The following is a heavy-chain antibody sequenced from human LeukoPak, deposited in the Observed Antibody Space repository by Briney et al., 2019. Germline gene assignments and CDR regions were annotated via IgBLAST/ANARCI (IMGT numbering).Heavy chain of an antibody. CDR2: ISYDGSNK. CDR3: ARGDWGIVVVVAASAAFDI. CDR1: GFTFSSYA. D-gene: IGHD2-15*01. Sequence: GRSLRLSCAASGFTFSSYAMHWVRQAPGKGLEWVAVISYDGSNKYCADSVKGRFTISRDNSKNTLYLQMNSLRAEDTAVYYCARGDWGIVVVVAASAAFDIWGQGTMVTVSS. J-gene: IGHJ3*02. V-gene: IGHV3-30*04.